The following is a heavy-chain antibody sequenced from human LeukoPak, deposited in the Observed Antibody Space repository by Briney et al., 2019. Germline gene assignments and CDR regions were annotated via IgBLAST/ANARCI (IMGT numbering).Heavy chain of an antibody. CDR1: GGSISSGRYY. J-gene: IGHJ4*02. V-gene: IGHV4-31*03. Sequence: SETLSLSRTVSGGSISSGRYYWNWIRQHPGKGLEWIGFVYYSGSTNYNPSLKSRVIISLDTSKNQFSLKLSSVTAADTAVYYCARADYDILTGYYLDYWGQGTLVTVSS. CDR3: ARADYDILTGYYLDY. D-gene: IGHD3-9*01. CDR2: VYYSGST.